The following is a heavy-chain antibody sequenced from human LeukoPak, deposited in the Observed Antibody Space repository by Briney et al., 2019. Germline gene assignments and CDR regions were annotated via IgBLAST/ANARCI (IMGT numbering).Heavy chain of an antibody. CDR2: IYYSGST. D-gene: IGHD3-22*01. Sequence: PSETLSLTCTVSGGSISSYYWSWIRQPPGKGLEWIGYIYYSGSTNYNPSLKSRVTISVDTSKNQFSLKLSSMTAADTAVYYCARVGFGYQDFDYWGQGTLVTVSS. V-gene: IGHV4-59*12. J-gene: IGHJ4*02. CDR3: ARVGFGYQDFDY. CDR1: GGSISSYY.